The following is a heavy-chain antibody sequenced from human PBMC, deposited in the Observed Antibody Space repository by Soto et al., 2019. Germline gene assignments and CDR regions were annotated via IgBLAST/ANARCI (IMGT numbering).Heavy chain of an antibody. V-gene: IGHV3-23*01. Sequence: LRLSCVASGFTFSSYAMSWVRQAPGKGLEWVSAIGGSGGSTYYADSVKGRFTISRDNSKNTLYLQMNSLRAEDTAAYYCAKEGNIAVANNLDYWGQGTLVTVSS. J-gene: IGHJ4*02. CDR1: GFTFSSYA. CDR2: IGGSGGST. CDR3: AKEGNIAVANNLDY. D-gene: IGHD6-19*01.